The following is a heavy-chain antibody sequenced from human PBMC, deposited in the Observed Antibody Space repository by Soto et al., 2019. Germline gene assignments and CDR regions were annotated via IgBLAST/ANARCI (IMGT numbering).Heavy chain of an antibody. Sequence: QVQLVQSGAEVKKPGSSVKVSCKASGGTFSSYAISWVRQAPGQGLEWMGGIIPIFGTANYAQKFQGRVTITADESTSKAYMELSSLRYEDTAVYYCRLWDTASYDAFDIWGQGTMVTVSS. D-gene: IGHD5-18*01. V-gene: IGHV1-69*12. CDR1: GGTFSSYA. J-gene: IGHJ3*02. CDR2: IIPIFGTA. CDR3: RLWDTASYDAFDI.